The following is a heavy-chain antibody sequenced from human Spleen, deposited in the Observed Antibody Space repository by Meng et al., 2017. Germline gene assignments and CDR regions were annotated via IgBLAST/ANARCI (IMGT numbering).Heavy chain of an antibody. V-gene: IGHV4-34*01. J-gene: IGHJ4*02. CDR1: GGSFSDYY. D-gene: IGHD5-24*01. CDR2: INHSGST. CDR3: ARGPTRMAHDFDY. Sequence: QVQLQQWGEGLLKPSETLSLTCVVAGGSFSDYYWSWIRQPPGKGLEWIGEINHSGSTNYNPSLESRATISVDTSQNNFSLKVSSVTAADSAVYYCARGPTRMAHDFDYWGQGTLVTVSS.